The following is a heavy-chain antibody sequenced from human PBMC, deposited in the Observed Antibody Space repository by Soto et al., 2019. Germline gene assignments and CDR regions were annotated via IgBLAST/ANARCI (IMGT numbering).Heavy chain of an antibody. CDR1: GFTVSSNY. J-gene: IGHJ4*02. D-gene: IGHD4-17*01. CDR2: IYSGGST. Sequence: GGSLRLSCAASGFTVSSNYMSWVRQAPGKGLEWVSVIYSGGSTYYADSVKGRFTISRDNSKNTLYLQMNSLRAEDTAVYYCARLGHDYGDKEGFDYWGQGTLVTVSS. CDR3: ARLGHDYGDKEGFDY. V-gene: IGHV3-66*01.